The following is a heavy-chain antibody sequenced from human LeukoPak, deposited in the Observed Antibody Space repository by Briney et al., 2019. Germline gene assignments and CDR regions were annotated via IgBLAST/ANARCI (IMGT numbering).Heavy chain of an antibody. CDR1: GGSISSGGYY. CDR3: ASGMLYGDYPEGFDY. D-gene: IGHD4-17*01. J-gene: IGHJ4*02. V-gene: IGHV4-31*03. Sequence: SETLSLTCTVSGGSISSGGYYWSWIRQHPGKGLEWIGYIYYSGSTYYNPSLKSRVTISVDTSKNQFSLKLSSVTAADTAVYYCASGMLYGDYPEGFDYWGQGTLVTVSS. CDR2: IYYSGST.